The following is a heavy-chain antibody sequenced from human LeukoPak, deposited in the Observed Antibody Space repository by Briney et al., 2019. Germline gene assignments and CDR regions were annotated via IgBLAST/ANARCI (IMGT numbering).Heavy chain of an antibody. CDR1: GFTFTTYS. J-gene: IGHJ4*02. V-gene: IGHV3-21*01. Sequence: GGSLRLSCEASGFTFTTYSMAWVRQAPGKGLEWVSIISSGSSAIFSADALKGRFTISRDDAKNLLYLDMNSLRAEDTAVYYCARGHTAVTRHFDFWGQGTLVTVSS. D-gene: IGHD4-17*01. CDR3: ARGHTAVTRHFDF. CDR2: ISSGSSAI.